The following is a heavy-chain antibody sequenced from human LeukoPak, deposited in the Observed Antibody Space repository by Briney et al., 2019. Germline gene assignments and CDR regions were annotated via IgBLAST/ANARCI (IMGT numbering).Heavy chain of an antibody. CDR1: GGSISSYY. CDR2: IYYSGST. V-gene: IGHV4-59*08. D-gene: IGHD6-13*01. Sequence: KPPETLSLTCTISGGSISSYYWSWIRQPPGKGLEWLGYIYYSGSTNYNPSLKSRLTISVDTSKNQFSLKLSSVTAADTAVYYCARGAAGGEFDYWGQGTLVTVSS. CDR3: ARGAAGGEFDY. J-gene: IGHJ4*02.